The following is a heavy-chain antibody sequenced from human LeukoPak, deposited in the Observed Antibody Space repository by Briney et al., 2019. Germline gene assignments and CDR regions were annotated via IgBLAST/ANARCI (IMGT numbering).Heavy chain of an antibody. D-gene: IGHD3-9*01. Sequence: SETLSLTCAVYGGSFSGYYWSWIRLPPGKGLEWIGYLSKSGNTNYSPSLKGRVTIFGDTSKNQFFLKLSSVTAADTAVYYCARARYVNSFYAFDIWGQGTLVTVSS. J-gene: IGHJ3*02. CDR2: LSKSGNT. CDR3: ARARYVNSFYAFDI. V-gene: IGHV4-59*01. CDR1: GGSFSGYY.